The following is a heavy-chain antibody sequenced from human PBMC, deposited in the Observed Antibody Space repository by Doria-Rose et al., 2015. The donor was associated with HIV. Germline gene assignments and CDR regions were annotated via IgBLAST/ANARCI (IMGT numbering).Heavy chain of an antibody. Sequence: QVSESGPLLVTPSQPLSLTCTVSGDSISSSGYFWGWIRQPPGKGLKWIGYMYYGGRSHYNPSLESRVSISIDASKNQISLRLTSVTAADTAFYYCARDVTGRYYFDYWGQGTLVTVSS. V-gene: IGHV4-30-4*01. CDR2: MYYGGRS. CDR1: GDSISSSGYF. CDR3: ARDVTGRYYFDY. D-gene: IGHD7-27*01. J-gene: IGHJ4*02.